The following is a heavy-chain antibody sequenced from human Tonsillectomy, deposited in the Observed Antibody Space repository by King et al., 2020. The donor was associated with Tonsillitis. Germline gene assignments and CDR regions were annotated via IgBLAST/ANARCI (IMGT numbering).Heavy chain of an antibody. CDR3: ARDLSGDEGFDY. Sequence: VQLVESGGGLVKPGGSLRLSCAASGFTFSSYSMNWVRQAPGKGLEWVSSISSSSSYIYYADSVKGRFTISIDNAKNSLYLQMTSLRAEDTAVYYCARDLSGDEGFDYWGQGTLVTVSS. V-gene: IGHV3-21*01. J-gene: IGHJ4*02. CDR1: GFTFSSYS. CDR2: ISSSSSYI. D-gene: IGHD7-27*01.